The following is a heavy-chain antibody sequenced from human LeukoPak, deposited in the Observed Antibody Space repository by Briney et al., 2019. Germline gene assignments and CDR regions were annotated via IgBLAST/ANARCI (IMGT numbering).Heavy chain of an antibody. CDR3: ARRIAAAGTGWFDP. V-gene: IGHV1-18*01. CDR2: ISAYNGNT. CDR1: GGTFSSYA. J-gene: IGHJ5*02. Sequence: ASVKVSCKASGGTFSSYAISWVRQAPGQGLEWMGWISAYNGNTNYAQKLQGRVTMTTDTSTSTAYMELRSLRSDDTAVYYCARRIAAAGTGWFDPWGQGTLVTVSS. D-gene: IGHD6-13*01.